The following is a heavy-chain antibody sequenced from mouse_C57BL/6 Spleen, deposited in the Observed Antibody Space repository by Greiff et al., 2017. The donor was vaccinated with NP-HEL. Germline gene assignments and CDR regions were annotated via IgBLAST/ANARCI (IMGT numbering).Heavy chain of an antibody. CDR1: GYTFTSYW. D-gene: IGHD2-3*01. J-gene: IGHJ3*01. CDR2: IDPSDSYT. V-gene: IGHV1-69*01. Sequence: QVQLKESGAELVMPGASVKLSCKASGYTFTSYWMHWVKQRPGQGLEWIGEIDPSDSYTNYNQKFKGKSTLTVDKSSSTAYMQLSSLTSEDSAVYYCARDRDGYYGGFAYWGQGTLVTVSA. CDR3: ARDRDGYYGGFAY.